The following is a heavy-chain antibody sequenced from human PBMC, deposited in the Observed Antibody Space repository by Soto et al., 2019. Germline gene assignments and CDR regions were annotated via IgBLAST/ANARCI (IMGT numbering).Heavy chain of an antibody. V-gene: IGHV3-48*01. CDR3: ARDYSSGFERDFQH. D-gene: IGHD6-19*01. J-gene: IGHJ1*01. CDR1: GFTFSSYS. Sequence: EVQLVESGGGLVQPGGSLRLSCAASGFTFSSYSMYWVRQAPGKGLEWVSYISSSSSTIYYADSVKGRFTISRDNAKNSLYLQMNSLRAEDTAVYYCARDYSSGFERDFQHWGQGTLVTVSS. CDR2: ISSSSSTI.